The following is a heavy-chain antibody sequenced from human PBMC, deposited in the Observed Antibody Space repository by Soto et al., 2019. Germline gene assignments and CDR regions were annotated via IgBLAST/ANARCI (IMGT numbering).Heavy chain of an antibody. CDR1: GGSISSYY. Sequence: SETLSLTCTVSGGSISSYYWSWIRQPPGKGLEWIGHIYYSGSTNYNPSLKSRVTISVDTSKNQFSLKLSSVTAADTAVYYCERAKREYYYGMDVWGQGTTVTVSS. CDR2: IYYSGST. J-gene: IGHJ6*02. V-gene: IGHV4-59*01. CDR3: ERAKREYYYGMDV.